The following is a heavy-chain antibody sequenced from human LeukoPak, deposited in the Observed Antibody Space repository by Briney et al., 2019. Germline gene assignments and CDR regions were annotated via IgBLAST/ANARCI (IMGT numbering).Heavy chain of an antibody. CDR2: ISGSGGST. CDR1: GFTFSSYA. J-gene: IGHJ4*02. V-gene: IGHV3-23*01. D-gene: IGHD3-3*01. Sequence: GGSLRLSCAASGFTFSSYAMSCVRQAPGKGLEWVSAISGSGGSTYYADSVKGRFTISRDNSKNTLYLQMNSLRAEDTAVYYCAKDVGRITIFGVVIMGDYWGQGTLVTVSS. CDR3: AKDVGRITIFGVVIMGDY.